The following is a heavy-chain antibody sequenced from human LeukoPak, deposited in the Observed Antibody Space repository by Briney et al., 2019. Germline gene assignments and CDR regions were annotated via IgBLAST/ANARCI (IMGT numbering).Heavy chain of an antibody. CDR2: IYYSGST. CDR1: GGSISSYY. V-gene: IGHV4-59*01. Sequence: SETLSLTCTVSGGSISSYYWSWIRQPPGKGLEWIGYIYYSGSTNYNPSLKSRVTTSVDTSKNQFSLKLSSVTAADTAVYYCARAYYGALYFDYWGQGTLVTVSS. CDR3: ARAYYGALYFDY. D-gene: IGHD4-17*01. J-gene: IGHJ4*02.